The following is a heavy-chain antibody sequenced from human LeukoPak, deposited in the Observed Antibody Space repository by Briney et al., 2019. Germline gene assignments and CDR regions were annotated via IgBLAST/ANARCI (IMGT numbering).Heavy chain of an antibody. V-gene: IGHV3-30*03. J-gene: IGHJ4*02. Sequence: GGSLRLSCAASGFTFGGYWMSWVRQAPGKGLEWVAVISYDGSNKYYADSVKGRFTISRDNSKNTLYLQMNSLKTEDTAVYYCTTVSLGNYVDYWGQGTLVTVSS. CDR1: GFTFGGYW. CDR2: ISYDGSNK. CDR3: TTVSLGNYVDY.